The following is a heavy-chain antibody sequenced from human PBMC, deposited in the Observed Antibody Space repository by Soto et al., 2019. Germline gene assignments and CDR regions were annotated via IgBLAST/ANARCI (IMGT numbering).Heavy chain of an antibody. J-gene: IGHJ4*02. D-gene: IGHD5-18*01. CDR2: ISYDGSNK. V-gene: IGHV3-30*18. CDR3: AKGAVTWIHLWLD. Sequence: QVQLVESGGGVVQPGRSLRLSCAASGFTFSNSGMHWVRQAPGKGLEWVAVISYDGSNKYYADSVKGRFTISRDNSKNTLYLQMNSLRSEDTAVYYCAKGAVTWIHLWLDWGQGTLVTVSS. CDR1: GFTFSNSG.